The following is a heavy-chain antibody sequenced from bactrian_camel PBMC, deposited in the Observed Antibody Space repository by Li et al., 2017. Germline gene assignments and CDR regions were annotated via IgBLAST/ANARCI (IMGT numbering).Heavy chain of an antibody. CDR3: AALYTGISGCYSTSLDPASFDY. CDR2: IYSDGRT. J-gene: IGHJ4*01. D-gene: IGHD3*01. V-gene: IGHV3S6*01. Sequence: HVQLVESGGGSVPAGGSLRLSCAASAYTYSWNLMGWFRQAPGKEREGVARIYSDGRTWYADSVKGRFTISKVNAESTLYLQMNSLKPEDTAIYYCAALYTGISGCYSTSLDPASFDYWGQGTQVTVS. CDR1: AYTYSWNL.